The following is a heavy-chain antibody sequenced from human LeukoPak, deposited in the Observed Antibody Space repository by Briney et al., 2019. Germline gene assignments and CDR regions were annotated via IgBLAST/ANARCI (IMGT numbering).Heavy chain of an antibody. CDR3: ARDYSNTRRYYYYMDV. J-gene: IGHJ6*03. CDR2: INHSGST. D-gene: IGHD4-11*01. Sequence: SETLSLTCAVYGGSFSGYYWSWIRQPPGKGLEWIGEINHSGSTNYIPSLKSRVTISVDTSKNQFSLKLSSVTAADTAVYYCARDYSNTRRYYYYMDVWGKGTTVTVS. CDR1: GGSFSGYY. V-gene: IGHV4-34*01.